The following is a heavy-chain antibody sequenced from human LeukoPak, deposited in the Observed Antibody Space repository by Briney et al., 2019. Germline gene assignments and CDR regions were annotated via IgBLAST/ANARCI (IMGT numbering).Heavy chain of an antibody. Sequence: GGSLRLSCAASGFTFSNAWMSWVRQAPGKGLECVCPIKSKTDGGTTDYAAPVKGRFTISRDDSKNTLYLQMNSLKTEDTAVYYCTTDGEGYYGSGSYFDYWGQGTLVTVSS. D-gene: IGHD3-10*01. CDR1: GFTFSNAW. CDR3: TTDGEGYYGSGSYFDY. J-gene: IGHJ4*02. CDR2: IKSKTDGGTT. V-gene: IGHV3-15*01.